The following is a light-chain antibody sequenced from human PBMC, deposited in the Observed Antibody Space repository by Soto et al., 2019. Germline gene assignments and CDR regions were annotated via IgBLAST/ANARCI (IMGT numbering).Light chain of an antibody. CDR2: GAS. CDR1: QSVGSN. Sequence: EIVMTQSPATLSVSPGERASLSCRASQSVGSNSAWYQQTAGQAPRLLIYGASTRATGIPARFSGSGSGTEFTLTISSLQSEDFAVYSCQQYTNWPYTFGQGTKLEIK. V-gene: IGKV3-15*01. J-gene: IGKJ2*01. CDR3: QQYTNWPYT.